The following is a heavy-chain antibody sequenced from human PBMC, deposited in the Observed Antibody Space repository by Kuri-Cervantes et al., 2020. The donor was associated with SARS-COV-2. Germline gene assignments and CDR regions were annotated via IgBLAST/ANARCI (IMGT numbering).Heavy chain of an antibody. CDR2: IKQDGSEK. Sequence: GESLKISCAASGFTFSSYWMSWVRQAPGKGLEWVANIKQDGSEKYYVDSVKGRFTISRDNAKNSLYLQMNSLRAEDTAVYYCARIPIAVADTPDYWGQGTLVTVSS. D-gene: IGHD6-19*01. CDR1: GFTFSSYW. CDR3: ARIPIAVADTPDY. V-gene: IGHV3-7*01. J-gene: IGHJ4*02.